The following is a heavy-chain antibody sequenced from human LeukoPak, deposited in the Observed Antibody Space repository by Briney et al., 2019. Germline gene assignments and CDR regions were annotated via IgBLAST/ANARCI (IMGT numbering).Heavy chain of an antibody. D-gene: IGHD3-16*01. CDR1: DFTFRTYS. CDR3: ARVGVGDWGSVWDH. Sequence: GGPLRPSCGASDFTFRTYSMIWARQTPGTGLEWISYISSGGGVTHYAESVKGRFSISRDNAKNSLFLQMNRLKDEDTAVYYCARVGVGDWGSVWDHWGQGVRVTVSS. CDR2: ISSGGGVT. J-gene: IGHJ4*02. V-gene: IGHV3-48*02.